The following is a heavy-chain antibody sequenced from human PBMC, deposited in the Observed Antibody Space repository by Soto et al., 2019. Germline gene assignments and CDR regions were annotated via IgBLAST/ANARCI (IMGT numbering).Heavy chain of an antibody. CDR3: ARAPGSYYLYYFDY. V-gene: IGHV3-33*01. CDR1: GFTFSNYG. CDR2: IWYDGSNE. Sequence: GGSLRLSCAASGFTFSNYGMHWVRQAPGKGLEWVAVIWYDGSNEYYEDSVKGRFTISRDNSKNTLYLQMNSLRAEDTAVYYCARAPGSYYLYYFDYWGQGTLVTVSS. D-gene: IGHD1-26*01. J-gene: IGHJ4*02.